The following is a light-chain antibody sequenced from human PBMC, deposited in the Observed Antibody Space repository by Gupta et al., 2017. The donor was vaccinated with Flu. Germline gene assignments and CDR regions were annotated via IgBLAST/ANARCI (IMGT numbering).Light chain of an antibody. J-gene: IGLJ2*01. V-gene: IGLV1-40*01. CDR1: SSNIGAGYD. Sequence: HSVLTQPPSVSAAPGQRVTISCTGSSSNIGAGYDVHWYQQLPGTAPKLLIYGNSHRPSGVPDRFSGSKSGTSASLAITGLQAEDEADYYCQSYDSSLSGGVFGGGTKLTVL. CDR3: QSYDSSLSGGV. CDR2: GNS.